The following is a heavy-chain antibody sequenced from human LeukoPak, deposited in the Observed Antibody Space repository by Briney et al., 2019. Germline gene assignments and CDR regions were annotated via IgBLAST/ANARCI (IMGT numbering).Heavy chain of an antibody. Sequence: ASVKVSCKASGYTFTGYYMHWVRQGPGQGLEWMGWINPNSGGTNYAQKFQGRVTMTRDTSISTAYMELSRLRSDDTAVYYCARDYYGSGSYEFDYWGQGTLVTVSS. J-gene: IGHJ4*02. D-gene: IGHD3-10*01. CDR3: ARDYYGSGSYEFDY. V-gene: IGHV1-2*02. CDR1: GYTFTGYY. CDR2: INPNSGGT.